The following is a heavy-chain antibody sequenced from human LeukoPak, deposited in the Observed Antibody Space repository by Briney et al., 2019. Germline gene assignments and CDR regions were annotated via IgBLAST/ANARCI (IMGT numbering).Heavy chain of an antibody. CDR3: AREAQQWLGYFDY. CDR2: IIPIFGTA. Sequence: GASVKVSCKASGGTFSSYAISWVRQAPGQGLEWMGGIIPIFGTANYAQKFQGRVTITADESTSTAYMELSSLRSEDTAVYYCAREAQQWLGYFDYWGQGTLVTVSS. V-gene: IGHV1-69*01. CDR1: GGTFSSYA. J-gene: IGHJ4*02. D-gene: IGHD6-19*01.